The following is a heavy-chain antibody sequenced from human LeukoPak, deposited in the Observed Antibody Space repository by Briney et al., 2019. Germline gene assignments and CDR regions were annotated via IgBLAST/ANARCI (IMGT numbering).Heavy chain of an antibody. V-gene: IGHV3-23*01. CDR1: GFTFSSYA. D-gene: IGHD6-19*01. J-gene: IGHJ4*02. Sequence: GGSLRLSCAASGFTFSSYAMSWVRQAPGKGLEWVSAISGSGGSTYYADSVKGRFTISRDNSKNTLYLQMNCLRAEDTAVYYCAKVRFGSSGQLDYWGQGTLVTVSS. CDR3: AKVRFGSSGQLDY. CDR2: ISGSGGST.